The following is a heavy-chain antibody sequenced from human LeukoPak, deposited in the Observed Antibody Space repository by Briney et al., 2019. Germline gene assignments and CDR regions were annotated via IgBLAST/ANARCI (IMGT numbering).Heavy chain of an antibody. V-gene: IGHV3-30*04. CDR1: GFTFSSYA. CDR3: ARDLSSSGWFGPFDY. CDR2: ISYDGSNK. D-gene: IGHD6-19*01. J-gene: IGHJ4*02. Sequence: GGSLRLSCAASGFTFSSYAMHWARQAPGKGLEWVAVISYDGSNKYYADSVKGRFTISRDNSKNTLYLQMNSLRAEDTAVYYCARDLSSSGWFGPFDYWGQGTLVTVSS.